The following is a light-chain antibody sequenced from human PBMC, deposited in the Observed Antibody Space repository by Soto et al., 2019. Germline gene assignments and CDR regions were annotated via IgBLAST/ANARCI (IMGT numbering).Light chain of an antibody. CDR1: QSVSSFY. CDR3: QQYGSSPRT. CDR2: DAS. J-gene: IGKJ1*01. Sequence: TLSLSPGERATLSCRASQSVSSFYLAWYQQKPGQAPRLLIYDASSRATGIPDRFGGSGSGTDFTLATSRLEPEDFAVYYCQQYGSSPRTFGQGTKVDIK. V-gene: IGKV3-20*01.